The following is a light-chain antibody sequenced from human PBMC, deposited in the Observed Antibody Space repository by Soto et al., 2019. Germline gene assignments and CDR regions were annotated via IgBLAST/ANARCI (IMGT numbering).Light chain of an antibody. CDR2: EAS. J-gene: IGLJ2*01. Sequence: QSVLTQPASVSGSPGKSITISCTGTSSDVGGYQYVSWYQQYPGKATKLVIEEASNRPSGVSIRSSGTKSGDTSSLTISALQAEDEADYYCCSYTLRSTLVFGGGTKLTVL. V-gene: IGLV2-14*01. CDR1: SSDVGGYQY. CDR3: CSYTLRSTLV.